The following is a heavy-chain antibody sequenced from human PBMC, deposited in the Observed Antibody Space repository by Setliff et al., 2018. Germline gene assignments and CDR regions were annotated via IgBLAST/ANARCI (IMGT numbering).Heavy chain of an antibody. J-gene: IGHJ6*03. CDR1: GYTFTSYA. CDR2: INTNTGNP. D-gene: IGHD6-6*01. CDR3: ASSAKAARPGYYYYYMDV. V-gene: IGHV7-4-1*02. Sequence: ASVKVSCKASGYTFTSYAMNRVRQAPGQGLEWMGWINTNTGNPTYAQGFTGRFVFSLDTSVSTAYLQISSLKAEDTAVYYCASSAKAARPGYYYYYMDVWGKGTTVTVSS.